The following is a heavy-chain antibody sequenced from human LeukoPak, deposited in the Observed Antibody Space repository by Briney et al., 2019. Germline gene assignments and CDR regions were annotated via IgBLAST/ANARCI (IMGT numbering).Heavy chain of an antibody. J-gene: IGHJ4*02. Sequence: GGSLRLSCAASGFTFSSYAMSWVRQAPGKGLEWVSAISGSGGSTYYADSVKGRFTISRDNSKNTLYLQMNSLRAEDTAVYYCARDLRETGHRDWGQGTLVIVSS. CDR3: ARDLRETGHRD. CDR2: ISGSGGST. V-gene: IGHV3-23*01. CDR1: GFTFSSYA. D-gene: IGHD3-9*01.